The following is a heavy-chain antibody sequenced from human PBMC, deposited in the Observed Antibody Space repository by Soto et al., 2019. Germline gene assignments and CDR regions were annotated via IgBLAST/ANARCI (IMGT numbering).Heavy chain of an antibody. CDR3: AKHCSDISAYDH. CDR1: GYIFNING. CDR2: SSGYNGHI. J-gene: IGHJ5*02. V-gene: IGHV1-18*04. Sequence: ASVKVSCKVSGYIFNINGIGWVRQAPGQGLEWMGWSSGYNGHINLAQRAQDRVTMTTYTATRTTYMELRSLRSDDTAVYYRAKHCSDISAYDHRGRRRLFTVAS. D-gene: IGHD3-22*01.